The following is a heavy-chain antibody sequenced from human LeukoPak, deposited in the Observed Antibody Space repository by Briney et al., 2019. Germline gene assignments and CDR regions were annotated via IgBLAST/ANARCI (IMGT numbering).Heavy chain of an antibody. Sequence: SQTLSLTCTVSGGSISSGGYYWSWIRQYPGKGLEWIGYIYYSGSTYYNPSLKSRVTISVDTSKNQFSLKLSSVTAADTAVYYCAVYDSSGFDYWGQGTLVTVSS. J-gene: IGHJ4*02. CDR2: IYYSGST. D-gene: IGHD3-22*01. V-gene: IGHV4-31*03. CDR1: GGSISSGGYY. CDR3: AVYDSSGFDY.